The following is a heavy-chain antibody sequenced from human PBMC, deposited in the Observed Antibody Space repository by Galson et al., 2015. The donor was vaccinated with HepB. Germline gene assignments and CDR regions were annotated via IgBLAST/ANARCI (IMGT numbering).Heavy chain of an antibody. J-gene: IGHJ6*02. D-gene: IGHD2-15*01. CDR1: GFTFDSSA. Sequence: SLRLTCAASGFTFDSSAMHWVRQAPGKGLEWVAVISYDESNKYYADSVKGRFIISRDNSKNTLYLQMNSLRAEDTAVYYCARGSMGSPMDVWGPGTTVTVSS. CDR2: ISYDESNK. V-gene: IGHV3-30*04. CDR3: ARGSMGSPMDV.